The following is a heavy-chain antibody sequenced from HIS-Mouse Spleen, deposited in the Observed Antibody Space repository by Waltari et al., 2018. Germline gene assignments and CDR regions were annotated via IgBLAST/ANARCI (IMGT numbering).Heavy chain of an antibody. V-gene: IGHV3-30*18. CDR1: GFTFSSYG. CDR3: AKDRVAGGYDFWSGYYDY. Sequence: VQLVESGGGVVQPGRSLRLSCAASGFTFSSYGMHWVRQAPGTGLEWVAVISYDGSNKYYADSVKGRFTISRDNSKNTLYLQMNSLRAEDTAVYYCAKDRVAGGYDFWSGYYDYWGQGTLVTVSS. J-gene: IGHJ4*02. D-gene: IGHD3-3*01. CDR2: ISYDGSNK.